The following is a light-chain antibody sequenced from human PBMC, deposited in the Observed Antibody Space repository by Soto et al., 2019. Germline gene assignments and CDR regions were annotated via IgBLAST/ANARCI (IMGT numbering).Light chain of an antibody. CDR3: SSYAGSNTDYV. CDR2: EVN. Sequence: QSALPQPPSASGSPGPAVTISCTGTSSDVGGYNYVSWYQQHPGKVPKLMIYEVNKRPSGVPDRFSGSKSGNTASLTDSGLQAEDEADYYCSSYAGSNTDYVFGTGTKVTVL. J-gene: IGLJ1*01. CDR1: SSDVGGYNY. V-gene: IGLV2-8*01.